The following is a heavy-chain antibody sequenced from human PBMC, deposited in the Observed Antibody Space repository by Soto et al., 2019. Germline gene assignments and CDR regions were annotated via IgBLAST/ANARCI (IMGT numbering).Heavy chain of an antibody. D-gene: IGHD3-22*01. Sequence: VASVKVSCKASGYTFTGYYMHWVRQAPGQGLEWMGWINPNSGGTNYAQKFQGRVTMTRDTSISTAYMELSRLRSDDTAVYYCARDLYYYDSSVVRVFDFWGQRTMVIVSS. J-gene: IGHJ3*01. CDR1: GYTFTGYY. CDR2: INPNSGGT. V-gene: IGHV1-2*02. CDR3: ARDLYYYDSSVVRVFDF.